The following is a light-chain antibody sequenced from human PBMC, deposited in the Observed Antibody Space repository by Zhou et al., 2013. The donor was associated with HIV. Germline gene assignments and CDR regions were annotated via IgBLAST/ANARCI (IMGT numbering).Light chain of an antibody. CDR2: GAS. Sequence: AIWMTQSPSLLSASTGDRVTISCRMSQGIRNYLAWYQQKPGKAPELLIYGASTLQTGVPSRFSGSGSGTEFTLTISSLQPEDFATYYCQQLNSYPLFTFGP. V-gene: IGKV1D-8*02. J-gene: IGKJ3*01. CDR3: QQLNSYPLFT. CDR1: QGIRNY.